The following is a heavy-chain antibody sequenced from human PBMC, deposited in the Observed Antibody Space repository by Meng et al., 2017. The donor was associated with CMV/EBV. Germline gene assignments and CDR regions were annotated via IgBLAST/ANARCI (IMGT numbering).Heavy chain of an antibody. J-gene: IGHJ5*02. V-gene: IGHV4-4*07. D-gene: IGHD2-15*01. CDR2: IYTSRST. CDR1: GGTISSFD. CDR3: ARSMVVAGDWFDP. Sequence: HVPQYAPGPGLAQPSVPLSFTCTASGGTISSFDWSWNPQPAGKGLEWMGHIYTSRSTNYNPSLKSRVTMSVDTSKNQFSLKLSSVTAADTAVYYCARSMVVAGDWFDPWGQGTLVTVSS.